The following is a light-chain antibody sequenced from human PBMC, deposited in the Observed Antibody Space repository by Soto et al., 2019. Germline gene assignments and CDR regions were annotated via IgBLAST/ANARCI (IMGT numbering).Light chain of an antibody. J-gene: IGLJ2*01. CDR1: SSDVGGYNF. Sequence: QPVLTQPASVSGSPGQSITISYTGTSSDVGGYNFVSWYQQQPGKAPKLMVYEVTNRPSGVSYRFSGSKSGNTASLTISGLQAEDEADYFCSSYTGSGTLIFGGGTKLTVL. V-gene: IGLV2-14*01. CDR2: EVT. CDR3: SSYTGSGTLI.